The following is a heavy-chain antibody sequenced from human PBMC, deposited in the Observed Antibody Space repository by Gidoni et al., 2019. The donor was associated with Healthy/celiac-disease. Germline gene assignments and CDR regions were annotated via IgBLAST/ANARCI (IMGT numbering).Heavy chain of an antibody. CDR1: GFTFRSYS. J-gene: IGHJ4*02. D-gene: IGHD2-15*01. V-gene: IGHV3-48*02. Sequence: EVQLVESGGGWVQPGGSLRLACAASGFTFRSYSMNWVRQAPGKGLEWVSYISSSSSNIYYEDSVKGRFTISRDNAKNSLYLQMNSLRDEDTAVYYCARDLIVVVVAATSGSDYWGQGTLVTVSS. CDR3: ARDLIVVVVAATSGSDY. CDR2: ISSSSSNI.